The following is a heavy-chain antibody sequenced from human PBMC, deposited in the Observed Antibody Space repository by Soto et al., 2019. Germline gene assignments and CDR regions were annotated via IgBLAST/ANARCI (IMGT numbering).Heavy chain of an antibody. CDR2: IKQDGSEK. D-gene: IGHD6-19*01. Sequence: GSLRLSCAASGFTFSSYWMSWVRQAPGKGLEWVANIKQDGSEKYYVDSVKGRFTISRDNAKNSLYLQMNSLRAEDTAVYYCARDSSSGWYGEEYYFDYWGQGTLVTVSS. CDR1: GFTFSSYW. CDR3: ARDSSSGWYGEEYYFDY. J-gene: IGHJ4*02. V-gene: IGHV3-7*03.